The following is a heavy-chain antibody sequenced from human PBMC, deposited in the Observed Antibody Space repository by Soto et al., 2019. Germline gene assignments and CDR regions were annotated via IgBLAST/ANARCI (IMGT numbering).Heavy chain of an antibody. CDR3: ARAGYYYDSSGFNWFDP. CDR2: SYYSGST. J-gene: IGHJ5*02. Sequence: SETLSLTCTVSGGSISSYYCSWIRQPPGKGLEWIGYSYYSGSTNYNPSLKSRVTISVDTSKNQFSLKLSSVTAADPAVYYWARAGYYYDSSGFNWFDPWGQGTLVTVSS. V-gene: IGHV4-59*01. D-gene: IGHD3-22*01. CDR1: GGSISSYY.